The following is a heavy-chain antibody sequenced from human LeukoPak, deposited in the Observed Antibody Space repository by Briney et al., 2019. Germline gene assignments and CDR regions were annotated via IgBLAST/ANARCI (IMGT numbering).Heavy chain of an antibody. CDR1: GGSISSYY. V-gene: IGHV4-38-2*02. CDR3: ARTPRGSSWYERWFDP. J-gene: IGHJ5*02. Sequence: SETLSLTCTVSGGSISSYYWGWIRQPPGKGLEWIGSIYHSGSTYYNPSLKSRVTISVDTSKNQFSLKLSSVTAADTAVYYCARTPRGSSWYERWFDPWGQGTLVTVSS. CDR2: IYHSGST. D-gene: IGHD6-13*01.